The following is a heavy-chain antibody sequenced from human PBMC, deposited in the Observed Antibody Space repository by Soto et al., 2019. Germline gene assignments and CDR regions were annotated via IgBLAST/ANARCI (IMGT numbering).Heavy chain of an antibody. Sequence: QVQLVQSGAEVKKPGSSVKVSCKASGGTFSSYAISWVRQAPGQGLEWMGGIIPIFGTANYAQKFQGRVTIPADESTSTAYMELSSLRSEDTAVYYCARGQQLGPSYYYYGMDVWGQGTTVTVSS. V-gene: IGHV1-69*01. D-gene: IGHD6-13*01. J-gene: IGHJ6*02. CDR3: ARGQQLGPSYYYYGMDV. CDR1: GGTFSSYA. CDR2: IIPIFGTA.